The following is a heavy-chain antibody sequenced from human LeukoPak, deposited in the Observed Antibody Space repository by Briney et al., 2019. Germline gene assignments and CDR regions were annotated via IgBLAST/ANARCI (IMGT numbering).Heavy chain of an antibody. CDR3: AREPLDY. Sequence: QTGGSLRLSCAASGVTFSSYAMNWVRQAPGKGLEWVSYISSSSTIIYNADSVKGRFTISRDNAKNSLFLQMNSLRDEDTAVYYCAREPLDYWGQGTLVTVSS. V-gene: IGHV3-48*02. CDR1: GVTFSSYA. J-gene: IGHJ4*02. CDR2: ISSSSTII.